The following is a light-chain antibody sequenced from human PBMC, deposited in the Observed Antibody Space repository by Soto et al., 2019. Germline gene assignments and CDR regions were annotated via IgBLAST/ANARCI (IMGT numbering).Light chain of an antibody. Sequence: EIVMTQSPATLSVSPGERATLSCRASQSVSTNLAWYQQNPGQAPRLLIYGASTSATGVPARFSGSGSGTDFTLTISSLQSEDFAVYYCQQYINWPPYTFGQGTKLEIK. CDR2: GAS. CDR3: QQYINWPPYT. V-gene: IGKV3-15*01. CDR1: QSVSTN. J-gene: IGKJ2*01.